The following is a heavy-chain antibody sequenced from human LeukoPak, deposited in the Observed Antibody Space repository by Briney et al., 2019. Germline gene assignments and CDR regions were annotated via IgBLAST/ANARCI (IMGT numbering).Heavy chain of an antibody. V-gene: IGHV3-74*01. J-gene: IGHJ4*02. Sequence: GGSLRLSCAASGFTFSSYWMHWVRQAPGKGLVWVSYINGDASSTTYADSVKVRFIISRDNAKNTLYLQMNSLRAEDTAVYYCSRDLRGADDYWGQGTLVTVSS. CDR2: INGDASST. CDR1: GFTFSSYW. D-gene: IGHD1-26*01. CDR3: SRDLRGADDY.